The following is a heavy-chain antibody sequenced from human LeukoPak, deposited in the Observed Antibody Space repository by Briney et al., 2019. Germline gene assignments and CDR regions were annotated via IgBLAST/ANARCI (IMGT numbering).Heavy chain of an antibody. V-gene: IGHV1-69*13. CDR3: ALTQYCSSTSCHPDYYYYGMDV. D-gene: IGHD2-2*01. J-gene: IGHJ6*04. CDR2: IIPIFGTA. Sequence: SVKVSCKASGGTFSSYAISWVRQAPGQGLEWMGGIIPIFGTANYAQKFQGRVTITAGESTSTAYMELSSLRSEDTAVYYCALTQYCSSTSCHPDYYYYGMDVWGKGTTVTVSS. CDR1: GGTFSSYA.